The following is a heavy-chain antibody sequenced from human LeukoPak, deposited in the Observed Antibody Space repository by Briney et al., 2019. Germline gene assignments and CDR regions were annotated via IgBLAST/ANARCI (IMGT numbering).Heavy chain of an antibody. Sequence: GGSLRLSCAASGFTFSGYYMSWIRQAPGKGLEWLSYISRSAISTHYADSVKGRFTISRDNAKNSLYLQMNSLRAEDTAVYYCGRDFRDRSMPIDYWGQGTLVTVSS. D-gene: IGHD2/OR15-2a*01. CDR2: ISRSAIST. CDR1: GFTFSGYY. J-gene: IGHJ4*02. CDR3: GRDFRDRSMPIDY. V-gene: IGHV3-11*01.